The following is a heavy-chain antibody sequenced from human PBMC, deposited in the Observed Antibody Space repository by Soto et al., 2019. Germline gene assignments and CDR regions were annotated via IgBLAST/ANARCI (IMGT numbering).Heavy chain of an antibody. CDR2: IIPILDIP. CDR1: GGTFSRYT. J-gene: IGHJ6*02. V-gene: IGHV1-69*02. D-gene: IGHD2-8*02. Sequence: QVQLVQSGAEVKKPGSSVKVPCKASGGTFSRYTFTWVRQAPGQGLEWMGRIIPILDIPNYAQNFQGRVTITADKSTSTAYMELSSLTSDDTAVYYCASHFTGVLVLGTSPPGGDNYGWDVWGQGTTVTVSS. CDR3: ASHFTGVLVLGTSPPGGDNYGWDV.